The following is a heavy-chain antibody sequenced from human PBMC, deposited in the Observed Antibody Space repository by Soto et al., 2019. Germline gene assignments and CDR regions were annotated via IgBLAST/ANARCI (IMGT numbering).Heavy chain of an antibody. CDR3: AGRGGGVVLAATTPFDY. CDR1: RGSITTANW. Sequence: QVPLQESGPRLVRPEGTLSLTCNVSRGSITTANWWNWVRQPPGRGLEWIGEIYHSGSTNYNLSLRRRVTLSVDKATSQFSRTLSPVPAADAAIYYCAGRGGGVVLAATTPFDYWGQGILLTVSS. CDR2: IYHSGST. J-gene: IGHJ4*02. V-gene: IGHV4-4*02. D-gene: IGHD2-15*01.